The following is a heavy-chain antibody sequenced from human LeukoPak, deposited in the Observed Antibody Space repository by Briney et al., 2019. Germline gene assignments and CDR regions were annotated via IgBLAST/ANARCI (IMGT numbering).Heavy chain of an antibody. CDR3: ARDDYDSSGAHFDY. Sequence: ASVKVSCKASGYSFTSYGISWVRQAPGQGLERMGWISAYNGNTNYAQKLQGRVTMTTDTSTSTAYMELRGLRSDDTAVYYCARDDYDSSGAHFDYWGQGTLVTVSS. CDR2: ISAYNGNT. V-gene: IGHV1-18*01. D-gene: IGHD3-22*01. J-gene: IGHJ4*02. CDR1: GYSFTSYG.